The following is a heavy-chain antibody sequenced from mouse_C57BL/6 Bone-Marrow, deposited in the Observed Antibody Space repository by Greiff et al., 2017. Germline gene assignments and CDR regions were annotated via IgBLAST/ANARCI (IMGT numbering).Heavy chain of an antibody. CDR1: GYTFTSYW. V-gene: IGHV1-69*01. CDR2: IDPSDSYT. J-gene: IGHJ1*03. D-gene: IGHD1-1*01. CDR3: ARDYYYGSSGYFDV. Sequence: QVQLQQSGAELVMPGASVKLSCKASGYTFTSYWMHWVKQRPGQGLEWIGEIDPSDSYTNYNQKFKGKSTLTVDKSSSTAYMQLSSLTSEDSAVYYCARDYYYGSSGYFDVWGTGTTVTVSS.